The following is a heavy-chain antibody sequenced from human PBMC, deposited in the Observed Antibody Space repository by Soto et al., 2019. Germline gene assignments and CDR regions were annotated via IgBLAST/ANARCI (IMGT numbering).Heavy chain of an antibody. CDR1: GGTFSSYA. D-gene: IGHD6-13*01. J-gene: IGHJ4*02. CDR2: IIPIFGTA. Sequence: QVQLVQSGAEVKKPGSSVKVSCKASGGTFSSYAISWVRQAPGQGLEWMGGIIPIFGTANYAQKFQGRVTITADESTSPAYMELSSLGSEDTDVYYCASTRQQLVWGRYFDYWGQGTLVTVSS. CDR3: ASTRQQLVWGRYFDY. V-gene: IGHV1-69*12.